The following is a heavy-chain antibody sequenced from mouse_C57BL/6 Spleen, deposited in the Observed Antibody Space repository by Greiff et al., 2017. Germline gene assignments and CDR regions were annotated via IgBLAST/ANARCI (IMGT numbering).Heavy chain of an antibody. CDR1: GYSITSGYY. Sequence: VQLQQSGPGLVKPSQSLSLTCSVTGYSITSGYYWNWIRQFPGNKLEWMGYISYDGSNNYNPSLKNRISITRDTSKNQFFLKLNSVTTEDTATYYCARRGYDGYYFDYWGQGTTLTVSS. D-gene: IGHD2-3*01. CDR3: ARRGYDGYYFDY. CDR2: ISYDGSN. V-gene: IGHV3-6*01. J-gene: IGHJ2*01.